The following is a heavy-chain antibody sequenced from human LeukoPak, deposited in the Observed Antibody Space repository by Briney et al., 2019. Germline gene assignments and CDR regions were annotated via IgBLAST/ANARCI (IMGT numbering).Heavy chain of an antibody. V-gene: IGHV4-59*01. CDR2: IYHSGST. CDR3: AKARRYSSSSGSDY. D-gene: IGHD6-6*01. J-gene: IGHJ4*02. CDR1: GGSISTYY. Sequence: SETLSLTCTVSGGSISTYYWNWIRQPPGKGLEWIGYIYHSGSTNYNPSLQSRVTISVDTSKNQFSLNLNSVTAADTAVYYCAKARRYSSSSGSDYWGQGTLVTVSS.